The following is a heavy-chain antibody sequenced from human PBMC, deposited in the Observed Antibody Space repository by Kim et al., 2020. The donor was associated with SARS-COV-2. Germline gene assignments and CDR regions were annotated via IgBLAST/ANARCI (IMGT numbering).Heavy chain of an antibody. CDR1: GFTFSSYG. D-gene: IGHD2-2*02. CDR3: AKGYCSSTSCYIFDY. CDR2: ISYEGSNK. Sequence: GGSLRLSCAASGFTFSSYGMHWVRQAPGKGLEWVAVISYEGSNKYYADSLKGRFTISRDNSKNTLYLQMNSLRAEDTAVYYCAKGYCSSTSCYIFDYWGTRTLVSVSS. V-gene: IGHV3-30*18. J-gene: IGHJ4*02.